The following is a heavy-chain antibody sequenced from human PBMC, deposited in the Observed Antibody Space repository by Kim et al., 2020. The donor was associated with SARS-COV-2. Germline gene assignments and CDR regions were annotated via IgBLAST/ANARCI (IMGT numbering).Heavy chain of an antibody. Sequence: GGSLRLSCAASGFTFSSYGMHWVRQAPGKGLEWVAVISYDGSNKYYADSVKGRFTISRDNSKNTQYLQMNSLRAEDTAVYYCAKDLLAAAGALDYWGQGT. V-gene: IGHV3-30*18. CDR1: GFTFSSYG. CDR2: ISYDGSNK. D-gene: IGHD6-13*01. CDR3: AKDLLAAAGALDY. J-gene: IGHJ4*02.